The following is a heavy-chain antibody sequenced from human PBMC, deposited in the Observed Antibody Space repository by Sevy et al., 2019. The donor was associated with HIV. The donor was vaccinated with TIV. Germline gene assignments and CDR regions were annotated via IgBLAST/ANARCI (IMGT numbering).Heavy chain of an antibody. J-gene: IGHJ4*02. Sequence: GGSLRLSCATSGFKFSQYGMSWVRQAPGKGLEWVSTLSFGCGRINYADSVKGRFTISRDDSKDTVYLQMNSLRVEDTAVYFCAREGCTKPHDYWGQGTLVTVSS. V-gene: IGHV3-23*01. CDR3: AREGCTKPHDY. CDR1: GFKFSQYG. D-gene: IGHD2-8*01. CDR2: LSFGCGRI.